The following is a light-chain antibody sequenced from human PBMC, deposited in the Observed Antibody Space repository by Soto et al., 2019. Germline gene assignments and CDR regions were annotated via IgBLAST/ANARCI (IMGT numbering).Light chain of an antibody. CDR2: EVT. Sequence: QSVLTQPASVSGSPGQSITISCTGTSSDVGAYNLVSWYQVHPGKAPKLMIFEVTKRPSGISNRFSGSKSGNTASLTISGLHTVDEADYFCCSYAGSPYVFVTGTEVTV. J-gene: IGLJ1*01. CDR3: CSYAGSPYV. CDR1: SSDVGAYNL. V-gene: IGLV2-23*02.